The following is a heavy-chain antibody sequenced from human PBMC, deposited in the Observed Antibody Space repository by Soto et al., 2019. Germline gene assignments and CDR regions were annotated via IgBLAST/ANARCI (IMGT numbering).Heavy chain of an antibody. CDR2: IYPGDSDT. D-gene: IGHD3-10*01. J-gene: IGHJ5*02. V-gene: IGHV5-51*03. CDR3: ARRSRSYGSGSFYPGGFDP. CDR1: GYSFTSYW. Sequence: EVQLVQSGAEVKKPGESLKISCKGSGYSFTSYWIGWVRQMPGKGLEWMGIIYPGDSDTRYSPSFQGQVTISADKSISTAYLQWSSLKASDTAMYYCARRSRSYGSGSFYPGGFDPWGQGTLVTVSS.